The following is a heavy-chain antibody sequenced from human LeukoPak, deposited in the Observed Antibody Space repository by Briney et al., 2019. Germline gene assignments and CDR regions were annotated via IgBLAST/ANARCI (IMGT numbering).Heavy chain of an antibody. Sequence: SETLSLTCTVSGRSITSSSYYWGWIRQPPGKGLEWIGTIYYSGTTYYNPSLKSRVTISVDTSKNQFSLKLSSVTAADTAVYYCARDKYSGVDYWGQGTLVTVSS. D-gene: IGHD5-12*01. CDR1: GRSITSSSYY. J-gene: IGHJ4*02. V-gene: IGHV4-39*07. CDR2: IYYSGTT. CDR3: ARDKYSGVDY.